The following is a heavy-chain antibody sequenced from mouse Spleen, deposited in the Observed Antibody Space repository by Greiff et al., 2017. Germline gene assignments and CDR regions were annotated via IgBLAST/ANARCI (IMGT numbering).Heavy chain of an antibody. CDR1: GYTFTDYN. CDR3: ARRRHYGSSFYAMDY. Sequence: EVQLQQSGPELVKPGASVKIPCKASGYTFTDYNMDWVKQSHGKSLEWIGDINPNNGGTIYNQKFKGKATLTVDKSSSTAYMELRSLTSEDTAVYYCARRRHYGSSFYAMDYWGQGTSVTVSS. J-gene: IGHJ4*01. V-gene: IGHV1-18*01. CDR2: INPNNGGT. D-gene: IGHD1-1*01.